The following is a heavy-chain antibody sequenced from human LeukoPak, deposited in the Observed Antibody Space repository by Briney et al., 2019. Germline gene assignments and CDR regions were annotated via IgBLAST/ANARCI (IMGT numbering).Heavy chain of an antibody. CDR1: GGSISRYY. CDR3: ARVGYYGDYLHFDY. Sequence: PSETLSLTCTVSGGSISRYYWSWLRQPPGKGLEWIGYIYYSGSTNYNPSLKSRLTISVDTSKNQFSLKLSSVTAADTAVYYCARVGYYGDYLHFDYWGQGTLVTVSS. CDR2: IYYSGST. J-gene: IGHJ4*02. V-gene: IGHV4-59*01. D-gene: IGHD4-17*01.